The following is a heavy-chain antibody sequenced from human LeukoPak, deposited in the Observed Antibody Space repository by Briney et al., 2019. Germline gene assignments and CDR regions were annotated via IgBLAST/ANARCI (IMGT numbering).Heavy chain of an antibody. CDR3: AKVGPYCGGDCYYYGMDV. Sequence: GGSLRLSCAASGFDFSSYAMSWVRQAPGKGLEWVSAISGSGGSTYYADSVKGRFTISRDNSKNTLYLQMNSLRAEDTAVYYCAKVGPYCGGDCYYYGMDVWGQGTTVTVSS. CDR2: ISGSGGST. J-gene: IGHJ6*02. D-gene: IGHD2-21*01. CDR1: GFDFSSYA. V-gene: IGHV3-23*01.